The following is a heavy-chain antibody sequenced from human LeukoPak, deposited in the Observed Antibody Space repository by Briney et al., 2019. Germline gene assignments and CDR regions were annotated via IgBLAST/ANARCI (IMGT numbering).Heavy chain of an antibody. CDR3: TRDVREAYDI. J-gene: IGHJ3*02. CDR1: GFTFSSYA. Sequence: QPGGSLRLSCAASGFTFSSYAMSWVRQAPGKGPERVANMNPDGSQKLYVDSVKGRFTISRDNAKNSLYLQMNSLRVEDTAVYYCTRDVREAYDIWGHGTMVTVSS. D-gene: IGHD3-16*01. CDR2: MNPDGSQK. V-gene: IGHV3-7*01.